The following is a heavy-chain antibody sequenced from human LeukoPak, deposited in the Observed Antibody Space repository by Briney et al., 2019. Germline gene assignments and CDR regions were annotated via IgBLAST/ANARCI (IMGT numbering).Heavy chain of an antibody. D-gene: IGHD1-26*01. J-gene: IGHJ4*02. CDR1: GFTFSNYW. CDR3: AREGTWSYYYDY. CDR2: IKQDGSDK. Sequence: GSLRLSCAASGFTFSNYWMSWVRQAPGKGLEWVANIKQDGSDKYYLDSVKGRFTISRDNAKNSLYLQMNSLRAEDTAVYYCAREGTWSYYYDYWGQGTLVTVSS. V-gene: IGHV3-7*01.